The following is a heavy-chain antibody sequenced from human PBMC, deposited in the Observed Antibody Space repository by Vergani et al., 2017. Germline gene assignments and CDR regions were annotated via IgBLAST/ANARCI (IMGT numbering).Heavy chain of an antibody. Sequence: VHLAESGGGFFQPGGSLRLSCAASGFTFTNYGMHWVRQAPGKGLEWVAFTRYDGIVEYYGDSVRGRFTISRDNSKNTLYLQMNRLRPEDTAVYYCATAGAAXCRGASCYDFFEYWGQGTLVTVAS. CDR2: TRYDGIVE. CDR3: ATAGAAXCRGASCYDFFEY. V-gene: IGHV3-30*02. J-gene: IGHJ4*02. CDR1: GFTFTNYG. D-gene: IGHD2-15*01.